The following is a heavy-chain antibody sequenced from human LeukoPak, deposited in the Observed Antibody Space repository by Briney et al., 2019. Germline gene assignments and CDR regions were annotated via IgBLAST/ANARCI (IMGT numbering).Heavy chain of an antibody. CDR2: ISGSGAST. Sequence: GGSLRLSCAASGFTFSSYAMSWVRQAPGKGVEWVSAISGSGASTYYADSVKGRFTISRDNSKNTLYVQMNSLRAEDTAVYYCAKSQFGGVFDGFDIWGQGTTVTVSS. CDR1: GFTFSSYA. J-gene: IGHJ3*02. V-gene: IGHV3-23*01. CDR3: AKSQFGGVFDGFDI. D-gene: IGHD3-16*01.